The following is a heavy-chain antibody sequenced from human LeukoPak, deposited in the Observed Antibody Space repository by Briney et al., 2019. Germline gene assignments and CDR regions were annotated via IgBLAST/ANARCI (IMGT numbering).Heavy chain of an antibody. CDR1: GGSISSYY. CDR3: ARGGYWENWFDP. D-gene: IGHD1-26*01. J-gene: IGHJ5*02. Sequence: SETLSLTCTVSGGSISSYYWSWIRQPPGKGLEWIGYIYYSGSTNYNPSLKSRVTISVDTSKNQFSLKLSSVTAADTAVYYCARGGYWENWFDPWGQGTLVTVSS. CDR2: IYYSGST. V-gene: IGHV4-59*01.